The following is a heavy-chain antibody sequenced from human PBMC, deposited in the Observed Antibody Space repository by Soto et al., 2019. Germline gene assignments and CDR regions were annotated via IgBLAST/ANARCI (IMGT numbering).Heavy chain of an antibody. Sequence: SETLSLTCAVSGGSISSGGYSWSWIRQPPGKGLEWIGYIYHSGSTYYNPSLKSRVTISVDRSKNQFSLKLSSVTAADTAVYYCARVRWRDSSGYYRRYYGMDVWGQGTTVTV. CDR3: ARVRWRDSSGYYRRYYGMDV. J-gene: IGHJ6*02. CDR1: GGSISSGGYS. CDR2: IYHSGST. V-gene: IGHV4-30-2*01. D-gene: IGHD3-22*01.